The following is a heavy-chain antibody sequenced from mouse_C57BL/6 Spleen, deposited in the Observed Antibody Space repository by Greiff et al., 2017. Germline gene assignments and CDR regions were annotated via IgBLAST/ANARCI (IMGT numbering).Heavy chain of an antibody. CDR1: GYTFTGYW. V-gene: IGHV1-9*01. J-gene: IGHJ4*01. D-gene: IGHD1-1*01. CDR3: ARVVAKGDAMDY. Sequence: VQLQESGAELMKPGASVKLSCKASGYTFTGYWIEWVKQRPGHSLEWIGEILPGSGSTNDNEKFKGKATFTADTSSNTAYMQLSRLTTEDSAIYYCARVVAKGDAMDYWGQGTLVTVSS. CDR2: ILPGSGST.